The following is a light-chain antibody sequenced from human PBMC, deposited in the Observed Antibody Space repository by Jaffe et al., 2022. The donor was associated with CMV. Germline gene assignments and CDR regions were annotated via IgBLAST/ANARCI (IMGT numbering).Light chain of an antibody. CDR3: SSYAGSNNWGV. Sequence: QSALTQPPSASGSPGQSVAISCTGTSNDIGDYNFVSWYQQHPGKAPKLMIYEVSKRPSGVPDRFSGSKSGNTASLTVSGLQADDEADYYCSSYAGSNNWGVFGGGTKLTVL. V-gene: IGLV2-8*01. CDR2: EVS. CDR1: SNDIGDYNF. J-gene: IGLJ2*01.